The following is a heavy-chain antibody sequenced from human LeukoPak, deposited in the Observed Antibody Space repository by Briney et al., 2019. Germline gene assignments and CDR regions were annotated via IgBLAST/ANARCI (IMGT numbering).Heavy chain of an antibody. CDR3: ARDSTYYYDSGSSGPHYFDN. D-gene: IGHD3-10*01. CDR2: ISSGGTYE. J-gene: IGHJ4*02. Sequence: GGSLRLSCAASGFTFSNYAMHWVRQAPGKGLEWVSLISSGGTYEYYADSVKGRFTISRDNSKNTLYLQLNSLRAEDTAVYYCARDSTYYYDSGSSGPHYFDNWGQGPWSPSPQ. CDR1: GFTFSNYA. V-gene: IGHV3-30*01.